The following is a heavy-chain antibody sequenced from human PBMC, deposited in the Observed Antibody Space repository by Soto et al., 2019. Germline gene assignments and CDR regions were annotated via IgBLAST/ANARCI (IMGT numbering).Heavy chain of an antibody. D-gene: IGHD2-15*01. CDR3: ARGYGRGGSCANWFDP. V-gene: IGHV1-69*02. CDR2: IIPILGIA. CDR1: GGTFSSYT. Sequence: QVQLVQSGAEVKKPGSSVKVSCKASGGTFSSYTISWVRQAPGQGLEWMGRIIPILGIANYAQKFQGRVTITADKATSTAYMERSSLRAEGTAGYYCARGYGRGGSCANWFDPWGQGALVTVSS. J-gene: IGHJ5*02.